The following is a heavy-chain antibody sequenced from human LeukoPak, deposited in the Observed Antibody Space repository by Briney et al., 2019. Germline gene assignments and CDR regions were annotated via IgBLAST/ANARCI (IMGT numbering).Heavy chain of an antibody. J-gene: IGHJ4*02. D-gene: IGHD6-19*01. Sequence: GGSLRLSCAASGFTFSSYGMHWIRQAPGKGLEWVSYINSGSTVYYADSVKGRFTISRDNAKNSLYLQMNSLRAEDTAVYYCAKDSAVPGIAVAGTHFDYWGQGTLVTVSS. V-gene: IGHV3-48*04. CDR2: INSGSTV. CDR3: AKDSAVPGIAVAGTHFDY. CDR1: GFTFSSYG.